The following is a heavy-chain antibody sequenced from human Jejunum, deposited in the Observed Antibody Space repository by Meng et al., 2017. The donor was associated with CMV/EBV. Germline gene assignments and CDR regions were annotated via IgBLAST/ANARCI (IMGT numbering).Heavy chain of an antibody. D-gene: IGHD3-10*01. J-gene: IGHJ6*02. CDR3: ARGLYYYGSGSYYKEYYYYGMDV. Sequence: WWSWVRQPPGKGLEWIGEIYHSGSTNYNPSLKSRVTISVDKSKNQFSLKLSSVTAADTAVYYCARGLYYYGSGSYYKEYYYYGMDVWGQGTTVTVSS. CDR2: IYHSGST. V-gene: IGHV4-4*02. CDR1: W.